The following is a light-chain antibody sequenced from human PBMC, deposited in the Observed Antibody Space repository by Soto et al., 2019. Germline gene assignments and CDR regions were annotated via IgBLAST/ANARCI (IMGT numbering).Light chain of an antibody. V-gene: IGKV1-12*01. CDR3: LQVANFPRT. CDR1: QDINSR. Sequence: DMQMIQSPSSVSASVGDTVTITCRASQDINSRLAWFQQQPVRPPKYVIQAATMLQSGFPSRFAGSGSGRDFTLTIHTMQPEDSANYYCLQVANFPRTFGQGTKVDIK. CDR2: AAT. J-gene: IGKJ1*01.